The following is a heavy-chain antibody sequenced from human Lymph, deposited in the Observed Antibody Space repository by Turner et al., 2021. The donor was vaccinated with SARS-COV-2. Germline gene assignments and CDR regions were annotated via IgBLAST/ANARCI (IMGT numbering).Heavy chain of an antibody. J-gene: IGHJ4*02. V-gene: IGHV4-59*01. D-gene: IGHD2-2*01. Sequence: QVQLQESGPGLVKPSETLSLTCTVSGGSISSYYWSWIRQPPGKGLEWIGYTFYSGGTIYNPALKRRGTISVDTAKTQFSLKLSSVSAADTAAYYCARVGPAGWYYFDYWGQGTLVTVSS. CDR2: TFYSGGT. CDR3: ARVGPAGWYYFDY. CDR1: GGSISSYY.